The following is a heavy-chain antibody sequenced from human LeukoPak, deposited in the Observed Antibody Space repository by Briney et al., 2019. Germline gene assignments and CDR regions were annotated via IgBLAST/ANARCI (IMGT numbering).Heavy chain of an antibody. V-gene: IGHV3-64D*06. CDR3: VKDFGRIRGTPDS. D-gene: IGHD1-26*01. Sequence: GGSLRLSCSASGFVFTIYTMYWVRQAPGKGPEYVSTISGSGNGFSIYYADSVKGRFTISRDDSKSILYLQMNGLRSEDTAVYYCVKDFGRIRGTPDSWGQGTLVSVSS. CDR2: ISGSGNGFSI. J-gene: IGHJ4*02. CDR1: GFVFTIYT.